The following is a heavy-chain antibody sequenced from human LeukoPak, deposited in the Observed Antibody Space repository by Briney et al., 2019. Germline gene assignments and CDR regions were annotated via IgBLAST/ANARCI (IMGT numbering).Heavy chain of an antibody. J-gene: IGHJ4*02. Sequence: SETLSLTCTVSGGSISSTSYYWGWIRQPPGKGLGWIGSINFSGNTYYNPSLKSRVTISVDTSKNQFSLKVSSVTAADTAVYYCARSSSSLGMYWGQGALVTVSS. D-gene: IGHD1-14*01. CDR3: ARSSSSLGMY. V-gene: IGHV4-39*01. CDR1: GGSISSTSYY. CDR2: INFSGNT.